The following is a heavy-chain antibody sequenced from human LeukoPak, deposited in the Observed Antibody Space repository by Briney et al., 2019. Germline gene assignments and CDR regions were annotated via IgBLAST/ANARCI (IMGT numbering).Heavy chain of an antibody. D-gene: IGHD2-2*01. Sequence: GGSLRLSCEASGFPFGSYVMSWVRQAPGKGLEWIAYINHNAEMIFYPDFVKGRFTISRDNAKSSLYLQMNALRYEDTAIYYCARDHAWAFDLWGQGTLVTVSS. V-gene: IGHV3-48*02. CDR3: ARDHAWAFDL. CDR1: GFPFGSYV. CDR2: INHNAEMI. J-gene: IGHJ4*02.